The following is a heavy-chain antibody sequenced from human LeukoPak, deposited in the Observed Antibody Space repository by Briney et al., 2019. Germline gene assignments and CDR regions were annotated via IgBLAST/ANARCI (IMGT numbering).Heavy chain of an antibody. CDR2: INPSGGST. CDR1: GYTFTSYY. V-gene: IGHV1-46*01. J-gene: IGHJ4*02. D-gene: IGHD3-10*01. Sequence: ASVKVSCKASGYTFTSYYMHWVRQAPGQGLEWMGIINPSGGSTSYAQKFQGRVTMTRDTSTSTVYMELSSLRSEDTAVYYCARSFDGLISMVRGVIPNPPDYWGQGTLVTVSS. CDR3: ARSFDGLISMVRGVIPNPPDY.